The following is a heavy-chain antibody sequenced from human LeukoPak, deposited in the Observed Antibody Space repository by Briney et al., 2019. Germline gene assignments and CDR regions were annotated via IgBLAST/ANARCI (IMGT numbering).Heavy chain of an antibody. CDR3: AKDPDYSNYVSGFDY. D-gene: IGHD4-11*01. Sequence: GGSLRLSCAASGFTFSSYAMSWVRQAPGKGLEWVSAISGSGGSTYYADSVKGRFTISRDNSKNTLYLQMNSLRAEDTAVYYCAKDPDYSNYVSGFDYWGQGTLVTVSS. CDR1: GFTFSSYA. V-gene: IGHV3-23*01. CDR2: ISGSGGST. J-gene: IGHJ4*02.